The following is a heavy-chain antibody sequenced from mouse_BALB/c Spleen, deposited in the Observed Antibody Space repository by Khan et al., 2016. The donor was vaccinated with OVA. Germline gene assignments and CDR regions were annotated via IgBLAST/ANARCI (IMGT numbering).Heavy chain of an antibody. CDR3: TRMHYYGRSLDY. CDR1: GYTFTSYW. Sequence: LKQSGSELVRPGASVKLSCKASGYTFTSYWMHWVKQRPGQGLEWIGNIYPGSGNTNYDEKFKNKATLTVDTPSSTAYMQLSSLTSEDSAVYYCTRMHYYGRSLDYWGQGTIHTVSS. CDR2: IYPGSGNT. D-gene: IGHD1-1*01. J-gene: IGHJ2*01. V-gene: IGHV1S22*01.